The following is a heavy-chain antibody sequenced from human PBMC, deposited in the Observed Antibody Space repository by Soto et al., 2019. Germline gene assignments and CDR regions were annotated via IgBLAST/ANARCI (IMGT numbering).Heavy chain of an antibody. CDR3: AHIPNYYQYDWFDP. Sequence: SGPTLVNTTQTLTLTCTYSGFSLTTRGVGVGWIRQPPGKALECLALIYWDDDKRYSPSLQSRLSITKDTSKNQVVLTMTNVDPVDTATYYCAHIPNYYQYDWFDPWGQGTLVTVS. V-gene: IGHV2-5*02. CDR2: IYWDDDK. D-gene: IGHD3-16*01. J-gene: IGHJ5*02. CDR1: GFSLTTRGVG.